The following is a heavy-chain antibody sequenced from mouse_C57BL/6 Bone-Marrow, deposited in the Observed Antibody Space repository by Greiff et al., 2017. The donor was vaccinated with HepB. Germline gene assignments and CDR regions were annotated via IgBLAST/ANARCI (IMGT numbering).Heavy chain of an antibody. CDR3: ASSSGYVEDYYAMDY. Sequence: EVKLMESGGGLVQPGGSLSLSCAASGFTFTDYYMSWVRQPPGKALEWLGFIRNKANGYTTEYSASVKGRFTISRDNSQSILYLQMNALRAEDSATYYCASSSGYVEDYYAMDYWGQGTSVTVSS. D-gene: IGHD3-2*02. CDR1: GFTFTDYY. V-gene: IGHV7-3*01. J-gene: IGHJ4*01. CDR2: IRNKANGYTT.